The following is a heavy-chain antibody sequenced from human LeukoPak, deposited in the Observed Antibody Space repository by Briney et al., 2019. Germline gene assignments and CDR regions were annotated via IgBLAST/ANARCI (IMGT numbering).Heavy chain of an antibody. V-gene: IGHV3-21*01. CDR1: GFTFSSYS. D-gene: IGHD3-3*01. J-gene: IGHJ4*02. CDR2: ISSSSSYI. Sequence: PGGSLRLSCAASGFTFSSYSMNWVRQARGKGLEWVSSISSSSSYIYYADSVKGRFTISRDNAKNSLYLQMNSLRAEDTAVYYCARGRKGWIFGVVIKSIDYWGQGTLVTVSS. CDR3: ARGRKGWIFGVVIKSIDY.